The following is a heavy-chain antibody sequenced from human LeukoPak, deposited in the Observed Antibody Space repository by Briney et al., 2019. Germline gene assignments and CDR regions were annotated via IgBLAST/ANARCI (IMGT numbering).Heavy chain of an antibody. CDR3: ARDRGYYDFWSGIPQSSDRGY. D-gene: IGHD3-3*01. CDR2: IIPIFGTA. J-gene: IGHJ4*02. CDR1: GGTFSSYA. Sequence: SVKVSCKASGGTFSSYAISWVRQAPGQGLEWMGGIIPIFGTANYAQKFQGRVTITADESTSTAYMELSSLRSEDTAVYYCARDRGYYDFWSGIPQSSDRGYWGQGTLVTVSS. V-gene: IGHV1-69*13.